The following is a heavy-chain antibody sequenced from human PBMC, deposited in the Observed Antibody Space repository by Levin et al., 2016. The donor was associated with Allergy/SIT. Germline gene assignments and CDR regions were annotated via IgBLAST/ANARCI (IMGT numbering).Heavy chain of an antibody. V-gene: IGHV4-38-2*01. CDR3: RAYDSSGYNRNFDY. D-gene: IGHD3-22*01. CDR2: IYHSGST. Sequence: SETLSLTCAVSGYSISSGYYWGWMRQSPGKGLEWIATIYHSGSTYYKPPLKSRITISMDTSENQFSLKLSSVTAADTAVYYCRAYDSSGYNRNFDYWGQGTLVTVSS. CDR1: GYSISSGYY. J-gene: IGHJ4*02.